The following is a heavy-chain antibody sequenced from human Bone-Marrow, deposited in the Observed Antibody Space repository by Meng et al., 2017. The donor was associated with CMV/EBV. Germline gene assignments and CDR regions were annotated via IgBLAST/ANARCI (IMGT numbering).Heavy chain of an antibody. CDR2: IYYNGGT. D-gene: IGHD6-6*01. CDR1: GGSISSSSYY. J-gene: IGHJ6*02. V-gene: IGHV4-61*05. CDR3: ARFPGPYSSSSAQNYYYGMDV. Sequence: SETLSLTCTVSGGSISSSSYYWGWIRQTPGKGLEWIGNIYYNGGTNYNPSLKSRVTISVDTSKNQFSLKLSSVTAADTAVYHCARFPGPYSSSSAQNYYYGMDVWGQGTTVTVS.